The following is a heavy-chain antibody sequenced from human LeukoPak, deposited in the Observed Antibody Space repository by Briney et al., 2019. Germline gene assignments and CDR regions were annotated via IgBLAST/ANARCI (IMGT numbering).Heavy chain of an antibody. J-gene: IGHJ5*02. V-gene: IGHV1-46*01. Sequence: ASVKVSCKASGYTFTGYYRHWVRQAPGQGLEWMGIINPSGGSTSYAQKFQGRVTMTRDTSTSTVYMELSGVKSEDTAVDYCAKSPSTGGFDAWGQGTLVTVSS. CDR1: GYTFTGYY. CDR2: INPSGGST. D-gene: IGHD6-6*01. CDR3: AKSPSTGGFDA.